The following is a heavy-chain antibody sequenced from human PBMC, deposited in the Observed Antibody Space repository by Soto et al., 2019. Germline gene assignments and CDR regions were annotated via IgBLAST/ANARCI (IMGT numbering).Heavy chain of an antibody. CDR2: ISYDGSNK. CDR3: AKGLPAATVYYCYGMDV. CDR1: GFTFSSYG. Sequence: GSLRLSCAASGFTFSSYGMHWVRQAPGKGLEWVAVISYDGSNKYYADSVKGRFTISRDNSKNTLYLQMNSLIAEDTAVYYCAKGLPAATVYYCYGMDVWGQGTTVTVAS. J-gene: IGHJ6*02. D-gene: IGHD2-2*01. V-gene: IGHV3-30*18.